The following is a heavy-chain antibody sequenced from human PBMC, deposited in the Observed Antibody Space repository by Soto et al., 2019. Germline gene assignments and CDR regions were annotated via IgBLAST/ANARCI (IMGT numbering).Heavy chain of an antibody. Sequence: QVQLVQSGAEVKKPGSSVKVSCKASGGTFSSYTISWVRQAPGQGLEWMGRIIPILGIANYAQKFQGRVTIXXEXSXXTAYMGLSSLRSEDTAVYYCAREDSVLAVAGTGDYWGQGTLVTVSS. D-gene: IGHD6-19*01. CDR2: IIPILGIA. CDR1: GGTFSSYT. J-gene: IGHJ4*02. V-gene: IGHV1-69*08. CDR3: AREDSVLAVAGTGDY.